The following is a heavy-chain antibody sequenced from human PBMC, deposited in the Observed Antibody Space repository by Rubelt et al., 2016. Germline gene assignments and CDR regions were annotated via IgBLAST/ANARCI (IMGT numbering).Heavy chain of an antibody. V-gene: IGHV3-21*01. D-gene: IGHD3-16*01. CDR1: GFTFSSYS. CDR2: ISSVRSYM. Sequence: EVQLVESGGGLVQPGGSLRLSCAASGFTFSSYSMNWVRQAPGKGLEWVLSISSVRSYMYYADSVKGRFTISRDNAKNSLYLQMNTLRAEDTAVYYWARHSGTTSDAFDSWGQGTLVTVSS. J-gene: IGHJ4*02. CDR3: ARHSGTTSDAFDS.